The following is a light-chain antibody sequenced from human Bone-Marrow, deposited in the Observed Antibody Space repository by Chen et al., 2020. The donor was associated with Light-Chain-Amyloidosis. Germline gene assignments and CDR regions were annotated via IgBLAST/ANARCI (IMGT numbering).Light chain of an antibody. CDR1: QTISSNY. CDR2: GSS. V-gene: IGKV3-20*01. J-gene: IGKJ4*01. Sequence: EIVLTQSPGTLSLSPGEGANLSCRARQTISSNYLTWYQQKFGQAPRLLSDGSSSRATGIPDRFPGSGSGTDFTLTINRLEPEDFAMYYCQQYGTSPLAFGGGTKVEIQ. CDR3: QQYGTSPLA.